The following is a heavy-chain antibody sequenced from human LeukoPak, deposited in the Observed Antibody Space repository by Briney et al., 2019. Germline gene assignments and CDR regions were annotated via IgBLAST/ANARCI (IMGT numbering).Heavy chain of an antibody. Sequence: PSETLSLTCSVSDGSINSYYWNWIRRPPGKGLEWVGYIYYNGNTNYSPSLKSRVTMSVDTSKNLFSLKVSSVSAADTAVYYCARGRSNYYGMDVWGQGTTVTVSS. D-gene: IGHD1-26*01. CDR1: DGSINSYY. J-gene: IGHJ6*02. V-gene: IGHV4-59*01. CDR3: ARGRSNYYGMDV. CDR2: IYYNGNT.